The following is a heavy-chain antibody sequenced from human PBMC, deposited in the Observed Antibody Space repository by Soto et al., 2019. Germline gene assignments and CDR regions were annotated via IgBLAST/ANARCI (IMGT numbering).Heavy chain of an antibody. Sequence: SETLSLTCVVTGASISSNKHWWSWVRRPPGKGLEWIGEIYHTGGVNYMSSLRGRITMSVDKTKNQFSLKLNSMTAADTATYYCARVMSIKNAFDIWGQGTMVTVSS. V-gene: IGHV4-4*02. CDR2: IYHTGGV. CDR1: GASISSNKHW. D-gene: IGHD6-6*01. J-gene: IGHJ3*02. CDR3: ARVMSIKNAFDI.